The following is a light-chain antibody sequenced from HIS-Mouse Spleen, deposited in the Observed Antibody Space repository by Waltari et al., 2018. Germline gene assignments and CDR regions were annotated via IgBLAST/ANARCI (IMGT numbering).Light chain of an antibody. CDR1: QSVSSY. J-gene: IGKJ5*01. V-gene: IGKV3-11*01. Sequence: EIVLTQSPATLSLSPGERATLSCRDSQSVSSYLAWYQQKPGQAPRLLIYDASNRATGIPARFSGSGSGTDFTLTISSLEPEDFEVYYCQQRSNWITFGQGTRLEIK. CDR2: DAS. CDR3: QQRSNWIT.